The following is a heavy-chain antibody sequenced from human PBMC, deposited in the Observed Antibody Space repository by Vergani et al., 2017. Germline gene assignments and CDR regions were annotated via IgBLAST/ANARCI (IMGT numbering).Heavy chain of an antibody. V-gene: IGHV1-2*02. CDR1: GYSFTAFH. CDR2: INPYSGAT. D-gene: IGHD3-3*01. J-gene: IGHJ4*02. Sequence: QVQLVQSGTEMKKSGASVRVSCTTSGYSFTAFHIHWVRQAPGQGLQWLGWINPYSGATAYGQEFQGRVTMTWDTSISTAYLNFNRVTSADTAMYFCARDFRVDVTAEFEYWVQGTLVIASS. CDR3: ARDFRVDVTAEFEY.